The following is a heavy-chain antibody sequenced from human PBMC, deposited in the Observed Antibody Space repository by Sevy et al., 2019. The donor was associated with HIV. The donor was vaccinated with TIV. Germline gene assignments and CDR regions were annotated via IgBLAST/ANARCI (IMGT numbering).Heavy chain of an antibody. CDR2: ISSSGSSI. V-gene: IGHV3-48*03. D-gene: IGHD2-8*01. J-gene: IGHJ5*02. CDR1: GFTLSSYD. CDR3: TRYGGAFDNGFDP. Sequence: GGSLRLSCAASGFTLSSYDMNWVRQAPGKGLEWVSKISSSGSSIYYAYSVKGRFTISRDNAKNSLNLQMNSLRAEDTAVYYCTRYGGAFDNGFDPWGQGTLVTVSS.